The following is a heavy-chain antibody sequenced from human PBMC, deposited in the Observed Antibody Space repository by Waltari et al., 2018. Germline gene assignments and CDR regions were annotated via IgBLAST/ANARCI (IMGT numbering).Heavy chain of an antibody. D-gene: IGHD2-21*01. CDR2: IYYTGTT. V-gene: IGHV4-30-4*01. Sequence: QVQLQESGPGLVKPSQTLSLTCTVSGGSINSGDYYWTWIRQSPGRGLEWMGFIYYTGTTYYNPSLKTRLTISVDNPKNQFSLKLTSVTAADTAVYYCVRGHPTSNCNYDSWGQGTVVAVSS. J-gene: IGHJ4*02. CDR1: GGSINSGDYY. CDR3: VRGHPTSNCNYDS.